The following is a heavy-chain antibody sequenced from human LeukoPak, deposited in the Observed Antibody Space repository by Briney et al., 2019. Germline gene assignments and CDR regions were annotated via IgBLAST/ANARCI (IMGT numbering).Heavy chain of an antibody. Sequence: GGSLRLSCAASGFTFSNYWMSWVRQAPGKGLEWVANIKQDGSDKNYVDSMKGRFTISRDNAKNSLYLQMNSLRAEDTAVYYCARLSRSSSGYWGQGTLVTVSS. CDR2: IKQDGSDK. CDR1: GFTFSNYW. CDR3: ARLSRSSSGY. J-gene: IGHJ4*02. V-gene: IGHV3-7*01. D-gene: IGHD6-13*01.